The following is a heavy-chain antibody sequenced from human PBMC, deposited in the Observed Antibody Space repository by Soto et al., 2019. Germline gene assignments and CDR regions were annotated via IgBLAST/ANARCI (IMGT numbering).Heavy chain of an antibody. J-gene: IGHJ4*02. D-gene: IGHD3-10*01. CDR3: ATVGWNGNYGSGSNYFDY. CDR2: FDPEDGET. V-gene: IGHV1-24*01. CDR1: GYTLTELS. Sequence: ASVKVSCKVSGYTLTELSMHWVRQAPGKGLEWMGGFDPEDGETIYAQKFQGKVTMTEDTSTDTAYMELSSLISEDTAVYYCATVGWNGNYGSGSNYFDYWGQGTLVTVSS.